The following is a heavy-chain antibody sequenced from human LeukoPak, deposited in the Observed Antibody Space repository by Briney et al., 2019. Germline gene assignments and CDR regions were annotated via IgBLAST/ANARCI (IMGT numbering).Heavy chain of an antibody. V-gene: IGHV4-59*01. CDR2: IYYSGST. D-gene: IGHD3-22*01. J-gene: IGHJ5*02. CDR1: GGSISNSY. CDR3: ATTINYYGSSGHYYNWFDP. Sequence: SETLSLTCTVSGGSISNSYWSWIRQPPGKGLEWIGYIYYSGSTNYNPSLKSRVTISVDTSKNQFSLRLTSVTAADTAVYYCATTINYYGSSGHYYNWFDPWGQGTLVTVSS.